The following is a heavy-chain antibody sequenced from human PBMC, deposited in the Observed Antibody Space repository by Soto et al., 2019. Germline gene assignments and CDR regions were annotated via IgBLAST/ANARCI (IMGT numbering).Heavy chain of an antibody. Sequence: GGSLRLSCAASGFTFDDYSMNWIRQAPGKGLQWVSYMTSDMRTIRYADSVKGRFTISRDNAKNLVYLQMTSLRDEDTAVYYCARSVEGHFDYWGQGALVTVSS. CDR1: GFTFDDYS. CDR2: MTSDMRTI. D-gene: IGHD6-19*01. V-gene: IGHV3-48*02. CDR3: ARSVEGHFDY. J-gene: IGHJ4*02.